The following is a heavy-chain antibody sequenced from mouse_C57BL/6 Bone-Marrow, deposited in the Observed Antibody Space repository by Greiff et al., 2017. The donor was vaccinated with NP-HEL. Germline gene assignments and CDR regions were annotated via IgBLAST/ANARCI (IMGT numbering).Heavy chain of an antibody. V-gene: IGHV5-4*03. CDR1: GFTFSSYA. CDR3: ARGSLYSNYPY. J-gene: IGHJ3*01. D-gene: IGHD2-5*01. Sequence: DVKLVESGGGLVKPGGSLKLSCAASGFTFSSYAMSWVRQTPEKRLEWVGTISDGGSYTYYPDNVKGRFTISRDNAKNNLYLQMSHLKSEDTAMYYCARGSLYSNYPYWGQGTLVTVSA. CDR2: ISDGGSYT.